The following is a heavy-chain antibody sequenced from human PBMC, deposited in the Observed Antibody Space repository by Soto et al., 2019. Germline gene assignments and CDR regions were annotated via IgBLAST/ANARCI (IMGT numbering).Heavy chain of an antibody. CDR1: GGSSTDYS. D-gene: IGHD1-7*01. Sequence: QVQLQESGPGRVKPSETLSLKCSVSGGSSTDYSWNWIRKSAGKGLEWNGRISATGKNQVNPSLQGRVTMSLDTSTNQFSLKLTSVTAADTAVYYCAWESGENWSYEAYWGQGTLVTVSS. CDR2: ISATGKN. V-gene: IGHV4-4*07. CDR3: AWESGENWSYEAY. J-gene: IGHJ4*02.